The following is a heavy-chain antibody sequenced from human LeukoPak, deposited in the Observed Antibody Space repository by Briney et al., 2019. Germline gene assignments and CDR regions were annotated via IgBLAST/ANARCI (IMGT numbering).Heavy chain of an antibody. CDR1: GYSINNYW. V-gene: IGHV5-51*01. CDR2: IYPADSDI. Sequence: GESLKISCKGSGYSINNYWIGWVRRMPGKGLEWMGIIYPADSDIRYSPSFQGQVTISADKSISTAYLQWSSLKASDTAMYYCARQEYCSGGSCYPWFDPWGQGTLVIVSS. CDR3: ARQEYCSGGSCYPWFDP. D-gene: IGHD2-15*01. J-gene: IGHJ5*02.